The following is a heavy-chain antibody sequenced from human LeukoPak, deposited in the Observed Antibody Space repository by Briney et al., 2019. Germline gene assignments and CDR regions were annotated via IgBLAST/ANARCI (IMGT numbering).Heavy chain of an antibody. D-gene: IGHD6-13*01. J-gene: IGHJ3*01. CDR3: SREKQQRENRCCFDF. CDR2: IIPIFGTA. V-gene: IGHV1-69*13. CDR1: GGTFSSYA. Sequence: ASVKVSCRASGGTFSSYAISWVRQAPGQGLEWMGGIIPIFGTANYAQKFQGRVTITADESTSTAYMELSSLRSEDTAVYYCSREKQQRENRCCFDFGGQGKRATVSS.